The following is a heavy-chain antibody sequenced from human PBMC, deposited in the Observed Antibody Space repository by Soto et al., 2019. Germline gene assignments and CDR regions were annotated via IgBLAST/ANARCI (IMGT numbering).Heavy chain of an antibody. J-gene: IGHJ6*02. CDR2: ISSSSSTI. Sequence: EVQLVESGGGLVQPGGSLRLSCAASGFTFSSYSMNWVRQAPGKGLEWVSYISSSSSTIYYADSVKGRFTISRDNAKNSLYLHMNSLRDDDTAVYYCARVRVFPPPIAPAGLVEYYYDYGMDVWGQGTTVTVSS. D-gene: IGHD6-13*01. CDR1: GFTFSSYS. V-gene: IGHV3-48*02. CDR3: ARVRVFPPPIAPAGLVEYYYDYGMDV.